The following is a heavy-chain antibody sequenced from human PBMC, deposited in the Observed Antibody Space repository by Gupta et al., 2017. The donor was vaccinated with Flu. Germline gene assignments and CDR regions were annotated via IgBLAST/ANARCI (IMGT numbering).Heavy chain of an antibody. J-gene: IGHJ6*02. Sequence: EVQVVESGGGLVQPGGSLRLSCAASGFTFNDFWMSWARQAPGKGLGWVANIKQDGSEKYYVDSVKGRFTISRDNAKKSLYLQMNSLRVEDTAVYYCARGRGRVKCYGMDVWGQGTTVTVSS. D-gene: IGHD2-15*01. CDR3: ARGRGRVKCYGMDV. CDR2: IKQDGSEK. V-gene: IGHV3-7*04. CDR1: GFTFNDFW.